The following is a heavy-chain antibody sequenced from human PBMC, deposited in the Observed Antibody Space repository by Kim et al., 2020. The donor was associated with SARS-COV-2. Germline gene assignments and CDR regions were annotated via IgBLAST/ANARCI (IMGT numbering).Heavy chain of an antibody. V-gene: IGHV4-4*02. D-gene: IGHD3-10*01. J-gene: IGHJ3*01. CDR3: ASGLEAYYGSGSYFSEAFDF. Sequence: SETLSLTCAVSGGSISISAWWNLVRQAPGKGPECFGEIYHSGISNYNPSLKGRVSMSVDTSKNQLSLQIKSLSAADTAGYYFASGLEAYYGSGSYFSEAFDFGGQGAMVSASS. CDR2: IYHSGIS. CDR1: GGSISISAW.